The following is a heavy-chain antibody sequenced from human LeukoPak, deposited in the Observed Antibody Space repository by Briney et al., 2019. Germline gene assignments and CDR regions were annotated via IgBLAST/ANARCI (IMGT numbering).Heavy chain of an antibody. CDR1: GFTFSSYA. CDR3: ASVRGSYLDAFDI. J-gene: IGHJ3*02. V-gene: IGHV3-23*01. D-gene: IGHD1-26*01. Sequence: GGSLRLSCAASGFTFSSYAMSWVRQAPGKGLEWVSAISGSGGSTYYADSVKGRFTISRDNSKNTLYLQMNSLRAEDTAVYYCASVRGSYLDAFDIWGQGTMVTVSS. CDR2: ISGSGGST.